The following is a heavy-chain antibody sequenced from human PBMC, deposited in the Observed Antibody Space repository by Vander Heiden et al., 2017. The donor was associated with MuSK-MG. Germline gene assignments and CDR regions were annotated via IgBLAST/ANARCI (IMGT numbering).Heavy chain of an antibody. V-gene: IGHV3-74*01. D-gene: IGHD3-22*01. J-gene: IGHJ3*02. CDR2: INSDGSST. CDR1: GFPFSTSW. CDR3: ARVGYDDGDAFDI. Sequence: EVQLVESGGGLVQPGGSLRLSCAASGFPFSTSWIHWVRQAPGKGMVWVSRINSDGSSTSYADAVKGRFTISRDNAKNTLYLQMNSMRAEDTAVYYCARVGYDDGDAFDIWGQGTMVTVSS.